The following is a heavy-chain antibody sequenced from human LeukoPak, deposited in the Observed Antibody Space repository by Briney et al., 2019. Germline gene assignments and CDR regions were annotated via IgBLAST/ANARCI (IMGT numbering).Heavy chain of an antibody. D-gene: IGHD2-2*01. CDR3: AKSSRYCSSTSCYGYFDY. J-gene: IGHJ4*02. CDR2: ISYGGSNK. CDR1: GFTFNNYA. Sequence: PGGSLRLSCAASGFTFNNYAMHWVRQAPGKGLEWVAVISYGGSNKYYADSVKGRFTISRDNSKNTLYLQMNSLRAEDTAVYYCAKSSRYCSSTSCYGYFDYWGQGTLVTVSS. V-gene: IGHV3-30-3*02.